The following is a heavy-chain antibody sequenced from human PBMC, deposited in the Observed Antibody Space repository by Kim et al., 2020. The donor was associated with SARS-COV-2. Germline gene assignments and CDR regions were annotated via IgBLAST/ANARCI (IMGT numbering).Heavy chain of an antibody. V-gene: IGHV1-8*01. CDR3: AREGAAAPTDY. J-gene: IGHJ4*02. CDR2: T. D-gene: IGHD6-13*01. Sequence: TGYAQKFQGRVTMTRNTSISTAYMELSSLRSEDTAVYYCAREGAAAPTDYWGQGTLVTVSS.